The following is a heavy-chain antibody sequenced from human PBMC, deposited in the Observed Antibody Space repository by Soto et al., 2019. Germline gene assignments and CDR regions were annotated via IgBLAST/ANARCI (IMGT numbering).Heavy chain of an antibody. CDR3: ARDGWDIVVVVAATRFDY. Sequence: GASVKVSCKASGYTFTSYGISWVRQAPGQGLEWMGWISAYNGNTNYAQKLQGRVTMTTDTSTSTAYMELRSLRSDDTAVYYCARDGWDIVVVVAATRFDYWGQGTLVTVSS. J-gene: IGHJ4*02. CDR2: ISAYNGNT. CDR1: GYTFTSYG. D-gene: IGHD2-15*01. V-gene: IGHV1-18*01.